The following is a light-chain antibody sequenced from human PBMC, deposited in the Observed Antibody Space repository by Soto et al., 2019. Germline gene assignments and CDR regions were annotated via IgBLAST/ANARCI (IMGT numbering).Light chain of an antibody. CDR2: GAS. CDR3: QQRSNWIT. CDR1: QSVSNN. Sequence: EIVLTQSPATLSLSPGERATLSCRASQSVSNNLAWYQQKLGQAPRLLIYGASTRATGIPARFSGSGSGTDFTLTISSLEPEDFAVYYCQQRSNWITFGQGTRLEIK. J-gene: IGKJ5*01. V-gene: IGKV3-11*01.